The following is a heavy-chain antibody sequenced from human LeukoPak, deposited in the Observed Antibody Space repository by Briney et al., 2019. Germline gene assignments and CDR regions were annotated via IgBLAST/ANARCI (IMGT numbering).Heavy chain of an antibody. D-gene: IGHD3-22*01. CDR1: GGSFSGYY. J-gene: IGHJ3*02. CDR3: ARGRIGENYHDSSVRDAFDI. Sequence: PSETLSLTCAVYGGSFSGYYWSWIRQPPGKGLEWIGYIYYSGSTHYNPSLKSRVTISVDTSKNQFSLKLSSVTAADTAVYYCARGRIGENYHDSSVRDAFDIWGQGTMVTVSS. V-gene: IGHV4-34*09. CDR2: IYYSGST.